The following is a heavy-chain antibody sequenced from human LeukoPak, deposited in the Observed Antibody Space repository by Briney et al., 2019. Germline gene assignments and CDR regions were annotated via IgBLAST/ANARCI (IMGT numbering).Heavy chain of an antibody. Sequence: MPGGSLRLSCAASGFTFNNAWMSWVRQAPGKGLEWVGRIKSKADSGTTDYAAPVKGRFTVSRDDSKNTLYLQMNSLKTEDTAKYYCTTDDPVNRSWGQGTLVTVSS. CDR2: IKSKADSGTT. D-gene: IGHD2/OR15-2a*01. V-gene: IGHV3-15*01. CDR3: TTDDPVNRS. J-gene: IGHJ4*02. CDR1: GFTFNNAW.